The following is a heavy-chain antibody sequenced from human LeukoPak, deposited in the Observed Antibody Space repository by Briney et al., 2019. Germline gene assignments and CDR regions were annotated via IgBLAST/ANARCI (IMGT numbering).Heavy chain of an antibody. J-gene: IGHJ4*02. D-gene: IGHD3-22*01. V-gene: IGHV4-34*01. CDR1: GGSFSGYY. Sequence: PSETLSLTCAVYGGSFSGYYWSWIRQPPGKGLEWIGEINHSGSTNYNPSLKSRVTISVDTSKNQFSLKLSSVTAADTAVYYCARVKYYDSSGYPTRYFDYWGQGTLVTVSS. CDR2: INHSGST. CDR3: ARVKYYDSSGYPTRYFDY.